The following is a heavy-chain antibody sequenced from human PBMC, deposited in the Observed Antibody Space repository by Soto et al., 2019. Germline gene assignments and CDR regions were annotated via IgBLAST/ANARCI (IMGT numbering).Heavy chain of an antibody. V-gene: IGHV1-18*01. J-gene: IGHJ2*01. CDR3: ARDLHSGGKYWYFDI. D-gene: IGHD2-15*01. Sequence: EASVKVSCKASGYTFTHYGITWVRQAPGQGLEWMGWINSFSGDTNYPQKLQGRLTMTTDTSTNTVYMELRNLRSDDTAVYYCARDLHSGGKYWYFDIWGRGTLVTVSS. CDR2: INSFSGDT. CDR1: GYTFTHYG.